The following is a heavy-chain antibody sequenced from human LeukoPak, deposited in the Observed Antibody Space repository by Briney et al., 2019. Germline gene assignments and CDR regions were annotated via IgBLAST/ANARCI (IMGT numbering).Heavy chain of an antibody. J-gene: IGHJ4*02. V-gene: IGHV3-23*01. D-gene: IGHD3-9*01. CDR1: GFTFSSYA. CDR3: AKGLADYDILTGSDN. Sequence: GGSLRLSCAASGFTFSSYAMSWDRQAPGKGLEWVSSISGSGGSTFYADSVQGRLTISRDSSKNTLSLQMNSLRAEDTAVYYCAKGLADYDILTGSDNWGQGTVVTVSS. CDR2: ISGSGGST.